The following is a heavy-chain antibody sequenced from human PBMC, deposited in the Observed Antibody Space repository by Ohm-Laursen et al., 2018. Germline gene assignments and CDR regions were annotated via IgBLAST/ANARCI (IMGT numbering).Heavy chain of an antibody. CDR2: IYPADSDT. CDR3: ARGYYYFDY. V-gene: IGHV5-51*01. CDR1: GYSFITNW. D-gene: IGHD3-22*01. J-gene: IGHJ4*02. Sequence: ESLRISCKGSGYSFITNWIGWVRQMPGRGLEWMGIIYPADSDTRYSPSFQGQVTISADKSITTAYLQWSSLQASDTAMYYCARGYYYFDYWGQGTLVTVSS.